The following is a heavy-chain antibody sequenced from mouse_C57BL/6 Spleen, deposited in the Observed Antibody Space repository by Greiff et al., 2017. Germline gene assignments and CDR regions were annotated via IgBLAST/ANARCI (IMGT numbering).Heavy chain of an antibody. CDR3: ATRVYGSSYAMDY. D-gene: IGHD1-1*01. CDR1: GYTFTTYP. CDR2: FHPYNDDT. Sequence: VQLQQSGAELVKPGASVKMSCKASGYTFTTYPIEWMKQNHGKSLEWIGNFHPYNDDTKYNEKFEGKATLTVEKSSSTVYLELSRLTSDDSAVYYCATRVYGSSYAMDYWGQGTSVTVSS. J-gene: IGHJ4*01. V-gene: IGHV1-47*01.